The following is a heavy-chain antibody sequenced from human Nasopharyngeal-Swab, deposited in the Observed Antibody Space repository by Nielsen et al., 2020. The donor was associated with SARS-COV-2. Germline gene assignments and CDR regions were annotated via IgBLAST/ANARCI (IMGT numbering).Heavy chain of an antibody. V-gene: IGHV3-48*01. J-gene: IGHJ4*02. CDR1: GFTFSSYS. CDR3: AREEELGTAYYFDY. Sequence: GESLKISCAASGFTFSSYSMNWVRQAPGKGLEWVSYISSSSSTIYYADSVKGRFTISRDNAKNSLYLQMNSLRAEDTAVYYCAREEELGTAYYFDYWGQGTLVTVFS. D-gene: IGHD1-14*01. CDR2: ISSSSSTI.